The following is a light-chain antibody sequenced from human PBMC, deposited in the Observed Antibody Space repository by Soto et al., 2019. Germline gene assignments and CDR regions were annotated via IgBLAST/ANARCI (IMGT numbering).Light chain of an antibody. J-gene: IGKJ5*01. Sequence: EMVMTQSPVTLSVSPGERATLSCRASQSVSSKLAWYQQKPGQAPRLLIYDTSTRATGIPARFSGSGSGTEFTLTISSLQSEDFAVYYCQQYSNWPPITFGQGTRLEIK. CDR3: QQYSNWPPIT. V-gene: IGKV3-15*01. CDR2: DTS. CDR1: QSVSSK.